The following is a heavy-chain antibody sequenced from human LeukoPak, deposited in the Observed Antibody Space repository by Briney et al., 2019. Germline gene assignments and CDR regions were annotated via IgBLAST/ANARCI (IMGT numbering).Heavy chain of an antibody. J-gene: IGHJ5*02. V-gene: IGHV4-30-4*08. CDR3: ARMVDMGGATLNWFDP. CDR2: IYYSGST. D-gene: IGHD4/OR15-4a*01. Sequence: SSQTLSLTCTVSGGSISSGDYYWSWIRQPPGKGLEWIGYIYYSGSTYYNPSLKSRVTISVDTSKNQFSLKLSSVTAADTAVYYCARMVDMGGATLNWFDPWGQGTLVTVSS. CDR1: GGSISSGDYY.